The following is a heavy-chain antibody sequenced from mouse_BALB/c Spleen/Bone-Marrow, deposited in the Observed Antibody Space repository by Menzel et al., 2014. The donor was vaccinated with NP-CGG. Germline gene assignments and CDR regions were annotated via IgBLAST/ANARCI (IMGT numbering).Heavy chain of an antibody. D-gene: IGHD2-14*01. CDR3: ASYYRYSFDY. CDR1: GFNIKDTY. J-gene: IGHJ2*01. CDR2: IDPANGNT. Sequence: EVQLQQPGAELVKPGASVKLSCTGSGFNIKDTYMHWVKQRPEQGLEWIGRIDPANGNTKYDPKFQGKATITAYTSSNTAHLQLSSLTSEDTAVYYCASYYRYSFDYWGQGTTLTVSS. V-gene: IGHV14-3*02.